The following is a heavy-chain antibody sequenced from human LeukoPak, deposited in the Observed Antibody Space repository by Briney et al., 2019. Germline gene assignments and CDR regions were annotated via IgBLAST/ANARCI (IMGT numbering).Heavy chain of an antibody. V-gene: IGHV4-30-2*01. CDR1: GGSISSGGYS. CDR2: SYHSGST. D-gene: IGHD6-13*01. CDR3: ARPYSSSWYPYLDS. Sequence: SETLSLTCAVSGGSISSGGYSWSWMRQPPGKGLEWVGYSYHSGSTYDNPALKSRVTISVDRSKHQFPLNFSSATAEDTAVHYCARPYSSSWYPYLDSWGQGNPVTVSS. J-gene: IGHJ4*02.